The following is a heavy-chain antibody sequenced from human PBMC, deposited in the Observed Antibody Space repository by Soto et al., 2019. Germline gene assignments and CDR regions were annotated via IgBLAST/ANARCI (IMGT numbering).Heavy chain of an antibody. D-gene: IGHD3-3*01. J-gene: IGHJ6*02. Sequence: SETLSLTCTVSGGSISSYYWSWIRQPPGKGLEWIGYIYYSGSTNYNPSLKSRVTISVDTSKNQFSLKLSSVTAADTGVYSCARDGNYDFWSGYYFDYYYGMDVWGQGTTVTVSS. V-gene: IGHV4-59*01. CDR3: ARDGNYDFWSGYYFDYYYGMDV. CDR1: GGSISSYY. CDR2: IYYSGST.